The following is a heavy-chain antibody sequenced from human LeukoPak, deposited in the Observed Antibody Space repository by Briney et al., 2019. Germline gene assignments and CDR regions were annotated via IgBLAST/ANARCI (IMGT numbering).Heavy chain of an antibody. D-gene: IGHD1-26*01. V-gene: IGHV3-48*02. J-gene: IGHJ4*02. Sequence: GGSLRLSCAASGFTFSSYGMNWVRQAPGKGLEWVSYISSSISTISYTDSVKGRFTISRDNAKNSLYLQMNNLRDEDTAVYYCARVLHSGGSYYFDSWGQGTLVTVSS. CDR3: ARVLHSGGSYYFDS. CDR2: ISSSISTI. CDR1: GFTFSSYG.